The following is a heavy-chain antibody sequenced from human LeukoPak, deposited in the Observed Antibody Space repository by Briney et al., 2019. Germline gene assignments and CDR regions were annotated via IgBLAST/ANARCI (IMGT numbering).Heavy chain of an antibody. CDR1: GFTFSSYG. J-gene: IGHJ3*02. V-gene: IGHV3-30*02. Sequence: PGGSLRLSCAASGFTFSSYGMHWVRQAPGKGLEWVAFIRYDGSNKYYADSVKGRFTISRDTSKNTLYLQMNSLRAEDTAVYYCAKGPNYDILTGWRKTHNAFDIWGQGTMVTVSS. CDR3: AKGPNYDILTGWRKTHNAFDI. CDR2: IRYDGSNK. D-gene: IGHD3-9*01.